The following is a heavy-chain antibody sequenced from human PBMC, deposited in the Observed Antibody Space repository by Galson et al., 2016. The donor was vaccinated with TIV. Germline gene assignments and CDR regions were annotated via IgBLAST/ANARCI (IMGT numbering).Heavy chain of an antibody. CDR3: ARGRENYDIVTGLS. CDR2: INPNSGGT. J-gene: IGHJ4*02. CDR1: GYTLAGSY. D-gene: IGHD3-9*01. Sequence: SVKVSCKASGYTLAGSYIHWVRQAPGQGLEWMGWINPNSGGTNYAQKFQGRVTMTRETSIDTAFMDLSRLRFDDTALYYCARGRENYDIVTGLSWGQGTLVTVSS. V-gene: IGHV1-2*02.